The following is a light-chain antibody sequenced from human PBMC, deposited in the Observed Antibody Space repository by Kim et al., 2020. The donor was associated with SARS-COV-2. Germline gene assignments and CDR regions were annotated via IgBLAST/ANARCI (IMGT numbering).Light chain of an antibody. CDR1: TGEVSYGVD. Sequence: PGGTATPPCASSTGEVSYGVDPYWYQQKPGQAARALNYSSTNKQSGTPARFAGSLRGGKAALTLSGVQTEDEAEYYCLLYYGGGWAFGGGTKLTVL. CDR3: LLYYGGGWA. V-gene: IGLV7-43*01. J-gene: IGLJ3*02. CDR2: SST.